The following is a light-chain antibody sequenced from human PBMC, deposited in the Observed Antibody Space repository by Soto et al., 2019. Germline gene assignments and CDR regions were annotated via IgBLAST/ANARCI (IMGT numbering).Light chain of an antibody. CDR3: HQRNNSPWT. V-gene: IGKV3-11*01. Sequence: EIVLTQSPATLSLSPGERATLSCRASQSVGTYLAWYQQKPGQAPRLLIYDASNKATGIPARFSGSGSGTDFTLTISSLEPEDFAFYYCHQRNNSPWTFGQGTQVEIK. CDR1: QSVGTY. CDR2: DAS. J-gene: IGKJ1*01.